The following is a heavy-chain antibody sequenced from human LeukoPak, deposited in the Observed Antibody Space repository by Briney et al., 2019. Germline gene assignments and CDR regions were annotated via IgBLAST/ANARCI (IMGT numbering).Heavy chain of an antibody. CDR1: GDSISSGDYY. CDR3: ARRVTMVRVYYYYYYMDV. J-gene: IGHJ6*03. Sequence: SQTLSLTCTVSGDSISSGDYYWSWIRQPAGKGLEWIGRISSSGSTNYNPSLKSRVTISVDTSKNQFSLKLSSVTAADTAVYYCARRVTMVRVYYYYYYMDVWGKGTTVTISS. V-gene: IGHV4-61*02. D-gene: IGHD3-10*01. CDR2: ISSSGST.